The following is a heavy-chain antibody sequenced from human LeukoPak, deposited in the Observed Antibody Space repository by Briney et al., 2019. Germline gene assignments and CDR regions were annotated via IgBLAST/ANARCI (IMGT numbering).Heavy chain of an antibody. CDR2: IYYSGST. Sequence: SETLSLTCTVSGGSISSSSYYWGWIRQPPGKGLEWIGSIYYSGSTYYNPSLKSRVTISVDTSKNQFSLKLSSVTAADTAVYYCASDPVAGIGHRGYFDYWGQGTLVTVSS. CDR1: GGSISSSSYY. J-gene: IGHJ4*02. V-gene: IGHV4-39*07. D-gene: IGHD6-19*01. CDR3: ASDPVAGIGHRGYFDY.